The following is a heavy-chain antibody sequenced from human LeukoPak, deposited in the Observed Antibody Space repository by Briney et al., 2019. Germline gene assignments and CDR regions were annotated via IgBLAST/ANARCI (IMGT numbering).Heavy chain of an antibody. CDR2: IYTSGST. Sequence: SETLSLTCTVSGGSISSYYWSWIRQPAGKGLEWIGRIYTSGSTNYNPSLKSRVTMSVDTSKNQFSLKLSSVTAADTAVYYCARIAWVTTSIFWYFDLWGRGTLVTVSS. CDR1: GGSISSYY. D-gene: IGHD4-17*01. J-gene: IGHJ2*01. V-gene: IGHV4-4*07. CDR3: ARIAWVTTSIFWYFDL.